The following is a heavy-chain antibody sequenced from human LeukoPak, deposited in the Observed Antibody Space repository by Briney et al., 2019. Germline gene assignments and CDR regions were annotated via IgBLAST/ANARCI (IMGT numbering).Heavy chain of an antibody. Sequence: PGGSLRLSCAASEFTFGNFAMSWVRQAPGKGLEWVSYIRGGGAGALYADSVKGRFTASRDNSRSTLYLQMNSLRVEDTAVYYCARCAQSYGNDAFDLWGPGTMGTVSS. CDR2: IRGGGAGA. V-gene: IGHV3-23*01. J-gene: IGHJ3*01. CDR3: ARCAQSYGNDAFDL. D-gene: IGHD3-16*01. CDR1: EFTFGNFA.